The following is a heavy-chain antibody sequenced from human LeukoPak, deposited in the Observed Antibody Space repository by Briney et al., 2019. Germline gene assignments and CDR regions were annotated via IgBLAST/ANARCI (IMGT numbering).Heavy chain of an antibody. CDR2: IKQDGSEK. D-gene: IGHD2-15*01. V-gene: IGHV3-7*01. Sequence: GSLRLSCAASGFTFSTYWMTWVRQAPGRVLEWVANIKQDGSEKYYVDSAKGRFTIFRDNAKNSLYLQMNSLRAEDTAVYYCARMYCSGGSCYYMDVWGKGTTVTVSS. CDR1: GFTFSTYW. CDR3: ARMYCSGGSCYYMDV. J-gene: IGHJ6*03.